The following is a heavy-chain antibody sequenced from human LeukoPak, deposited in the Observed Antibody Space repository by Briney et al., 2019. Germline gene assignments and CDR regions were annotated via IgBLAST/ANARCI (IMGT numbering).Heavy chain of an antibody. CDR1: GFTFSNYP. V-gene: IGHV3-23*01. J-gene: IGHJ4*02. CDR2: INNNGHST. CDR3: AKEPSESSGYSFEY. Sequence: PGGSLRLSCAASGFTFSNYPMSWVRQAPGKGLEWVSSINNNGHSTYYADSLKGRFTISRDNSQNTLYLQMNSLRAEDTAVYYCAKEPSESSGYSFEYWGQGTLVTVSS. D-gene: IGHD3-22*01.